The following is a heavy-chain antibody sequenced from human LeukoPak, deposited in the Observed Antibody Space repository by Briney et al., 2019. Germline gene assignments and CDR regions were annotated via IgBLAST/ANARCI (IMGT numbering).Heavy chain of an antibody. Sequence: PSETLSLTCTVSGYSISSGYYWGWIRQPPGKGLEWIGSIYHSGSTYYNPSLKSRVTISVDTSKNQFSLKLSSVTAADTAVYYCARGYAAAGNYFDYWGQGTLVTVSS. CDR1: GYSISSGYY. CDR3: ARGYAAAGNYFDY. CDR2: IYHSGST. V-gene: IGHV4-38-2*02. J-gene: IGHJ4*02. D-gene: IGHD6-13*01.